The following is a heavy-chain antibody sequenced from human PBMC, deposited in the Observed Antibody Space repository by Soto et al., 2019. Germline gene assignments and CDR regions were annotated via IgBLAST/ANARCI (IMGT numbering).Heavy chain of an antibody. CDR1: GFTFSSYA. CDR3: AKDLSYSSSWPDAFDI. V-gene: IGHV3-23*01. D-gene: IGHD6-13*01. CDR2: ISGSGGST. J-gene: IGHJ3*02. Sequence: EVQLLESGGGLVQPGGSLRFSCAASGFTFSSYAMSWVRQAPGKGLEWVSAISGSGGSTYYADSVKGRFTISRDNSKNTLYLQMNSLRAEDTAVYYCAKDLSYSSSWPDAFDIWGQGTMVTVSS.